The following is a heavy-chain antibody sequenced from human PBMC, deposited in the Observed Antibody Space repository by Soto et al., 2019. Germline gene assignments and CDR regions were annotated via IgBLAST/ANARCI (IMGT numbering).Heavy chain of an antibody. CDR1: GYTFSLYG. V-gene: IGHV1-18*01. D-gene: IGHD1-26*01. J-gene: IGHJ2*01. Sequence: QDQLVQSGAEVKKPGASVKVSCSASGYTFSLYGISWVRQAPGQGLEWMGWISAYNGNTKYAEKFQGRVTVTTDTSTNRAYMELRSLRSDDTAIYYCARDVSGGTSPWCFDLWGRGTLVTVYS. CDR3: ARDVSGGTSPWCFDL. CDR2: ISAYNGNT.